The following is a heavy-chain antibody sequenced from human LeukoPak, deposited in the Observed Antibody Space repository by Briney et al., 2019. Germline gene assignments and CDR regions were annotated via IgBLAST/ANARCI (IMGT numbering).Heavy chain of an antibody. D-gene: IGHD3-10*01. CDR1: GFTFSSYS. Sequence: GGSLRLSCAASGFTFSSYSMNWVRQAPGKGLERVSYINIISSEIYYGDSVKGRFTISTDNAKNSVYLRMNSLRDEDTAVYYCARDDYGSGSGRWVYWGQGTLVTVSS. V-gene: IGHV3-48*02. J-gene: IGHJ4*02. CDR3: ARDDYGSGSGRWVY. CDR2: INIISSEI.